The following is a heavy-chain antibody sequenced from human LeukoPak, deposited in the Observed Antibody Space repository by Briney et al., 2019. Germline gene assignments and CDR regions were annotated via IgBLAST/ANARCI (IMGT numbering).Heavy chain of an antibody. Sequence: GGSLRLSCAASGFTFSSNSMNWVRQAPGKGLEWVSSISGSNSYIFYADSVKGRFTVSRDNAKDSLYLQMNSLRAEDTAVYYCARALTTLTYEGYWGQGTLVTVSS. CDR1: GFTFSSNS. D-gene: IGHD1-1*01. J-gene: IGHJ4*02. V-gene: IGHV3-21*01. CDR3: ARALTTLTYEGY. CDR2: ISGSNSYI.